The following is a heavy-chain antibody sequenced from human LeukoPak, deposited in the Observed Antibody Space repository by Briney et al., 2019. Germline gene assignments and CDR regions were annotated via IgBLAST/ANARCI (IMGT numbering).Heavy chain of an antibody. CDR1: DDSISSYY. CDR2: IYINGDT. CDR3: ARTDRVFDH. J-gene: IGHJ4*02. D-gene: IGHD3-10*01. Sequence: SETLSLTCTVSDDSISSYYWSWIRQPPGKALECIGYIYINGDTNSNPSLKSRVTMSLDTSKKQFSLQLRSVTAADTAVYFCARTDRVFDHWGQGLLVTVSS. V-gene: IGHV4-4*08.